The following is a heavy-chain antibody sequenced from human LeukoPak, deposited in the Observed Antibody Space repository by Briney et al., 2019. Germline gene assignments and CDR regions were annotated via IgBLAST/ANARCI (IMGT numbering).Heavy chain of an antibody. CDR3: ARGQSGDPAFDI. J-gene: IGHJ3*02. D-gene: IGHD4-17*01. Sequence: PGGSLRLSCEASGFSVSNNYMTWVRQAPGKGLEWVSVIYSGGTTYYGDSVEGRFTISRDNSRNKLNLQMNRLRAEDTAVYFCARGQSGDPAFDIWGQGTMVTVSS. V-gene: IGHV3-53*01. CDR1: GFSVSNNY. CDR2: IYSGGTT.